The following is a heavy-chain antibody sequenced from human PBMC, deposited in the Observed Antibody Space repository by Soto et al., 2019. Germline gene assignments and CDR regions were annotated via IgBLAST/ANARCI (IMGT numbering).Heavy chain of an antibody. D-gene: IGHD2-21*01. CDR1: GFTFSSYS. J-gene: IGHJ6*02. V-gene: IGHV3-21*01. Sequence: GGSLRLSCAASGFTFSSYSMNWVRQAPGKGLEWVSSISSSSSYIYYADSVKGRFTISRDNAKNSLYLQMNSLRAEDTAVYYCAREGKVGIYYYYGMDVWGQGTTVTVSS. CDR2: ISSSSSYI. CDR3: AREGKVGIYYYYGMDV.